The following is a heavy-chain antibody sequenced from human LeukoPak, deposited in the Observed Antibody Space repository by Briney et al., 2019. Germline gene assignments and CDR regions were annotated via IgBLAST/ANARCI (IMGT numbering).Heavy chain of an antibody. Sequence: PGGSLRLSCAASGFTFSSYEMNGVREAPGKGLEGVSYISRSGSTIYYADSVKGRFTISRDNAKNSLYLQMNSLRAEDTAVYYCAELGIPMIGGVWGKGTTVTISS. V-gene: IGHV3-48*03. D-gene: IGHD3-10*02. CDR1: GFTFSSYE. CDR3: AELGIPMIGGV. J-gene: IGHJ6*04. CDR2: ISRSGSTI.